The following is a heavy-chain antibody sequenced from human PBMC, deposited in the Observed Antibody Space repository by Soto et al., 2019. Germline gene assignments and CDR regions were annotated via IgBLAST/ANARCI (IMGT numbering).Heavy chain of an antibody. CDR1: GYTFTSYG. V-gene: IGHV1-18*01. J-gene: IGHJ5*02. D-gene: IGHD2-2*02. CDR3: ARDGCSSTSCYTGWFDP. CDR2: ISAYNGNT. Sequence: ASVKVSCKASGYTFTSYGISWVRQAPGQGLEWMGWISAYNGNTNYAQKLQGRVTMTTDTSTSTAYMELRSLRSDDTAVYYCARDGCSSTSCYTGWFDPWGQGTLVTVS.